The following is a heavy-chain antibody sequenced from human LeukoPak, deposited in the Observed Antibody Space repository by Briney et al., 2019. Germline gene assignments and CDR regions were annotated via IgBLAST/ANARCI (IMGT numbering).Heavy chain of an antibody. J-gene: IGHJ4*02. V-gene: IGHV1-18*04. CDR2: ISAYNGNT. D-gene: IGHD1-14*01. Sequence: GASVKVSCKASGYSFSNYYTHWVRQAPGQGLEWMGWISAYNGNTNYAQKLQGRVTMTTDTSTSTAYMELRSLRSDDTAVYYCARGPEAGDYWGQGTLVTVSS. CDR1: GYSFSNYY. CDR3: ARGPEAGDY.